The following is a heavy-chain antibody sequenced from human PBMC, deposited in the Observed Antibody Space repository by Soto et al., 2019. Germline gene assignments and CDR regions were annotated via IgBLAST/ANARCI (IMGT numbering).Heavy chain of an antibody. V-gene: IGHV6-1*01. CDR2: TYYRSRWNY. Sequence: SQTLSLTCAISGDNVSANSAAWNWIRQSPSRGLEWLGRTYYRSRWNYDYAESVKSRMSITPDTANNQFSLQLNSVTPEDTAVYYCVSKQIDTLALYGMDVCGQGTTVTVSS. CDR3: VSKQIDTLALYGMDV. CDR1: GDNVSANSAA. J-gene: IGHJ6*02. D-gene: IGHD4-4*01.